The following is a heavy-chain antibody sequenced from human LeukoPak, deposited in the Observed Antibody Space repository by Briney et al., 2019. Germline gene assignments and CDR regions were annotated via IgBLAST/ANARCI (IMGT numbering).Heavy chain of an antibody. CDR3: ARDRALRYFDWSSPFDY. V-gene: IGHV1-18*01. CDR1: GYTFTSYG. J-gene: IGHJ4*02. CDR2: ISAYNGNT. Sequence: ASVKVSCKASGYTFTSYGISWVRQAPGQGLEWMGWISAYNGNTNYAQKLQGRVTMTTDTSTSTAYMELRSLRSDDTAVYYCARDRALRYFDWSSPFDYWGQGTLVTVSS. D-gene: IGHD3-9*01.